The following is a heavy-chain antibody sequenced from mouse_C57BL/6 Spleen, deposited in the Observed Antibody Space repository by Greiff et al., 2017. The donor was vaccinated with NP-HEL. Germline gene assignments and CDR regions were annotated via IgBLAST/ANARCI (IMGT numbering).Heavy chain of an antibody. CDR1: GYTFTSYW. D-gene: IGHD1-1*01. J-gene: IGHJ3*01. Sequence: QVQLQQPGAELVRPGSSVKLSCKASGYTFTSYWMDWVKQRPGQGLEWIGNIYPSDSETHYNQKFKDKATLTVDKSSSTAYMQLSSLTSEDSAVYYCARRLGYGSSYWFAYWGQGTLVTVSA. V-gene: IGHV1-61*01. CDR2: IYPSDSET. CDR3: ARRLGYGSSYWFAY.